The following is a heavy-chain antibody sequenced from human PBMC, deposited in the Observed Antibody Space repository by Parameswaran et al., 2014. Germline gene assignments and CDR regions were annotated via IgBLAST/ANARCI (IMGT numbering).Heavy chain of an antibody. V-gene: IGHV1-2*02. Sequence: WVRQAPGQGLEWMGWINPNSGGTNYAQKFQGRVTMTRDTSISTAYMELSRLRSDDTAVYYCARGSDYVWGSPFAGYFDYWGQGTLVTVSS. CDR3: ARGSDYVWGSPFAGYFDY. CDR2: INPNSGGT. D-gene: IGHD3-16*01. J-gene: IGHJ4*02.